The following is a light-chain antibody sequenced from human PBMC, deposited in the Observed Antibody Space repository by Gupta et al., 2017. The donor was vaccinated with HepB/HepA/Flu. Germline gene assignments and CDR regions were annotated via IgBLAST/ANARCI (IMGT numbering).Light chain of an antibody. J-gene: IGKJ1*01. CDR1: HSRGHSNGNTF. Sequence: LGQPSSISCRSSHSRGHSNGNTFLSWLQQRPGQPPRLLIYRISNRFSGVPDRFSGSGAGTDFTLEISRGEAEDVGVYYCMQTKQFPWTFGQGTKVEIK. V-gene: IGKV2-24*01. CDR3: MQTKQFPWT. CDR2: RIS.